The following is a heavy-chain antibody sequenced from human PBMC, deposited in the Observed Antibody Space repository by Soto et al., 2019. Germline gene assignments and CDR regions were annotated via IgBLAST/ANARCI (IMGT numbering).Heavy chain of an antibody. CDR3: TRASGIAAADDY. CDR2: IRSRAYGGTT. J-gene: IGHJ4*02. Sequence: GGSLRLSCTASGFTFGDYAMSWFRQAPGKGLEWVGFIRSRAYGGTTEYAASVKGRFTISRGDSKSIAYLQMNSLKTEDTAVYYCTRASGIAAADDYWGQGTLVTVSS. V-gene: IGHV3-49*03. D-gene: IGHD6-13*01. CDR1: GFTFGDYA.